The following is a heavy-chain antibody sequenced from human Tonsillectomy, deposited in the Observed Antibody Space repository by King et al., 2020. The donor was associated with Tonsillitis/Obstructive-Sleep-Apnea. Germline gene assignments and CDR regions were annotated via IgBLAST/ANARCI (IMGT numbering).Heavy chain of an antibody. Sequence: VQLVESGGGLVQPGRSLRLSCAASGFTFDDYAMHWVRQAPGKGLEWVSGISWNSGSVVYAGAVRGRFTISRDNDKNSLYLQMNSLRPDDTALYYCAKDLIIAVSGTPGDAFDMWGQGTMVTVSS. D-gene: IGHD6-13*01. CDR2: ISWNSGSV. CDR1: GFTFDDYA. V-gene: IGHV3-9*01. CDR3: AKDLIIAVSGTPGDAFDM. J-gene: IGHJ3*02.